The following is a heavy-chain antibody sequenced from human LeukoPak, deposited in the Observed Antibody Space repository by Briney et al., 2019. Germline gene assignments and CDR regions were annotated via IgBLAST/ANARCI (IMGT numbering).Heavy chain of an antibody. CDR3: ARGQRRGGSGELDY. CDR1: GGSISSYY. Sequence: KASETLSLTCTVSGGSISSYYWNWIRQPPGKGLEWIGYIFYSGITNYNPSLKSRVTISVDVSKNQFSLNLSSVTTADSAMYYCARGQRRGGSGELDYWGQGTLVTVSS. D-gene: IGHD2-15*01. CDR2: IFYSGIT. V-gene: IGHV4-59*01. J-gene: IGHJ4*02.